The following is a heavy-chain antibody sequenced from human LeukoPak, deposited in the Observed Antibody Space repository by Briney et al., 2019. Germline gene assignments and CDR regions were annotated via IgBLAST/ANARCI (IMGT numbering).Heavy chain of an antibody. CDR3: ARLSDYGSGIYTWFDP. Sequence: SETLSLTCTVSGGSISNYYWSWIRQPPGKGLEWIGYIYYSGSTNYNPSLKSRVTISVDTSENQFSLKLSSVTAADMAVYYCARLSDYGSGIYTWFDPWGQGTLVTVSS. J-gene: IGHJ5*02. D-gene: IGHD3-10*01. CDR1: GGSISNYY. V-gene: IGHV4-59*01. CDR2: IYYSGST.